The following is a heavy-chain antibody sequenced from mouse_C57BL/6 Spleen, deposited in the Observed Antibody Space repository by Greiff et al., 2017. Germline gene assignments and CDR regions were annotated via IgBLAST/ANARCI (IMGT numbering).Heavy chain of an antibody. CDR3: TTNFEDY. V-gene: IGHV14-4*01. J-gene: IGHJ2*01. CDR1: GFNIKDDY. Sequence: EVQLQQSGAELVRPGASVKLSCTASGFNIKDDYMHWVKQRPEQGLEWIGWIDPENGDTAYASKFQGKATITADTSSNTAYLQLSSLTSEDTAVYYCTTNFEDYWGQGTTLTVSS. CDR2: IDPENGDT.